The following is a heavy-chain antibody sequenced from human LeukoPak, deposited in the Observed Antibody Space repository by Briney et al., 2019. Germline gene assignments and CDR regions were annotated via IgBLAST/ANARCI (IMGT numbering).Heavy chain of an antibody. Sequence: GGSLRLSCAASGFTVSSSFMSWVRQAPGKGLEWVSVIYPGGATYYADSVKGRFTISRDNSKNTLYLQMNSLRAEDTAVYYCAKHTTGTKGRSEYNWFDPWGQGTLVTVSS. J-gene: IGHJ5*02. CDR2: IYPGGAT. CDR1: GFTVSSSF. CDR3: AKHTTGTKGRSEYNWFDP. D-gene: IGHD1/OR15-1a*01. V-gene: IGHV3-66*04.